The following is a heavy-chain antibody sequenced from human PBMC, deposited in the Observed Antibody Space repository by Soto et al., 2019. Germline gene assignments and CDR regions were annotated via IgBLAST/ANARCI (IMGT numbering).Heavy chain of an antibody. CDR3: ARHIGYGDPIDY. CDR1: GGSISSSSYY. D-gene: IGHD4-17*01. V-gene: IGHV4-39*01. Sequence: SETLSLTCTVSGGSISSSSYYWGWIRQPPGKGLEWIGSIYYSGSTYYNPSLKSRVTISVDTSKNQFSLKLSSVTAADTAVYYCARHIGYGDPIDYWGQGTLVTVSS. J-gene: IGHJ4*02. CDR2: IYYSGST.